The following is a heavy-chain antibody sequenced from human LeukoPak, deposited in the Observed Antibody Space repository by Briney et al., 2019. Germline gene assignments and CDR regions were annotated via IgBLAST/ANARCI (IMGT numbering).Heavy chain of an antibody. J-gene: IGHJ4*02. CDR1: GFTFSDSA. CDR2: IRRKANSYAT. V-gene: IGHV3-73*01. Sequence: GSLRLPCAASGFTFSDSAMHWVRQASGKGLEWVGRIRRKANSYATAYAASVEGRFTISRDDSKNTAFLQMNSLKTEDTAVYYCTRRDDSSAYYFGPTFDYWGQGTLVTVSS. D-gene: IGHD3-22*01. CDR3: TRRDDSSAYYFGPTFDY.